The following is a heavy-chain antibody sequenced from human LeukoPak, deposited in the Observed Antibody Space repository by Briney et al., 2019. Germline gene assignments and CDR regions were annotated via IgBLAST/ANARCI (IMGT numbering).Heavy chain of an antibody. CDR1: GFTFSDYY. V-gene: IGHV3-11*04. Sequence: GGSLRLSCAASGFTFSDYYMSWIRQAPGKGLEWVSYISSSGSTIYYADSVKGRFTISRDNAKNTLYLQMNSLRAEDTAVYYCARTVATSIPFDYWGQGTLVTVSS. J-gene: IGHJ4*02. D-gene: IGHD5-12*01. CDR2: ISSSGSTI. CDR3: ARTVATSIPFDY.